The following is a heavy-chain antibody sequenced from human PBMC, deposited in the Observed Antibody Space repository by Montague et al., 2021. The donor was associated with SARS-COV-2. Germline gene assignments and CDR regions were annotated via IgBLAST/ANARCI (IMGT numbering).Heavy chain of an antibody. Sequence: SETLSLTCTVSGGSISSYYWSWIRQPPGKGLEWIGYIYYSGSTNYNPSLKSRVTISVDTSKNQFSLKLSSVTAADTAVCYCARHRRLGLTSDSSVDYWGQGTLVTVSS. V-gene: IGHV4-59*08. CDR2: IYYSGST. D-gene: IGHD6-6*01. CDR1: GGSISSYY. J-gene: IGHJ4*02. CDR3: ARHRRLGLTSDSSVDY.